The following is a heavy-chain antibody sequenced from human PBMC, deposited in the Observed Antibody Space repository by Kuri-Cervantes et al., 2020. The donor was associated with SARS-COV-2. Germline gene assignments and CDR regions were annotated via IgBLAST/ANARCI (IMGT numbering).Heavy chain of an antibody. Sequence: GGSLRLSCAASGFTFSSFGIHWVRQAPGKGLEWVAYIRYDGSNKYYADSVKGRFTISRDISKSTLYLQLNNLRPEDTAVYYCARDQRGIVATVAFDYWGQGTLVTVSS. V-gene: IGHV3-30*02. J-gene: IGHJ4*02. CDR2: IRYDGSNK. D-gene: IGHD5-12*01. CDR1: GFTFSSFG. CDR3: ARDQRGIVATVAFDY.